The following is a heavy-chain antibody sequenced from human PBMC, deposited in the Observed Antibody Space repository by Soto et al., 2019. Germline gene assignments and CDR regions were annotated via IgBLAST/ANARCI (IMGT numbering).Heavy chain of an antibody. CDR2: IIPIFGTA. CDR3: ARVPVTLGGVIVAHEYFHH. Sequence: QVQLVQSGAEVKKPGSSVKVSCKASGGTFSSYAISWVRQAPGQGLEWMGGIIPIFGTANYAQKFQGRVTITADESTSTAYMELSSLRSEDTAVYYCARVPVTLGGVIVAHEYFHHWGQGTLVTVCS. CDR1: GGTFSSYA. J-gene: IGHJ1*01. V-gene: IGHV1-69*12. D-gene: IGHD3-16*02.